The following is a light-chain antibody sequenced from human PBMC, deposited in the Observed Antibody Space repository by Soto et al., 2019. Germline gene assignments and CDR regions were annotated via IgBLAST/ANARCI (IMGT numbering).Light chain of an antibody. V-gene: IGKV1-27*01. J-gene: IGKJ1*01. CDR1: QGISNY. Sequence: DIQMTQSPSSLSASVGDRVTITCRASQGISNYLAWYQQRPGKVPKLLIYGASTLQSGGPSRFGASGSGTVFTLTISGLQPEDVATYYCQRYNAAPWTFGQGTMVEIK. CDR2: GAS. CDR3: QRYNAAPWT.